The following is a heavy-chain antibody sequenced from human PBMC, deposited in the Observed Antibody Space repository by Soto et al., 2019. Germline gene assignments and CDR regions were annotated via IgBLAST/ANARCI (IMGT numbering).Heavy chain of an antibody. V-gene: IGHV1-69*01. CDR3: ARDGVDTAMVNCFGY. Sequence: SKARRVGISCYSISWPRHAPRQGLEWMGGIIPIFGTANYAQKFQGRVTITADESTSTAYMELSSLRSEDTAVYYCARDGVDTAMVNCFGYWGQGTLVTVS. J-gene: IGHJ4*02. D-gene: IGHD5-18*01. CDR2: IIPIFGTA. CDR1: RVGISCYS.